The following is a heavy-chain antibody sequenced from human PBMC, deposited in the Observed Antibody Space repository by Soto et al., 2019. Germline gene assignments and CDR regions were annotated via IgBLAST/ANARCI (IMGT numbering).Heavy chain of an antibody. V-gene: IGHV3-66*04. D-gene: IGHD2-15*01. Sequence: PGGSLRLSCAASGVTVSSNYMSWVRQAPGNGLEWVSVIYSGGSTYYADSVKGRFTISRDNSKNTLYLQMNSLRAEDTAVYYCARHGPRVAAAPFTWFDPWGQGTLVTVSS. CDR3: ARHGPRVAAAPFTWFDP. CDR1: GVTVSSNY. J-gene: IGHJ5*02. CDR2: IYSGGST.